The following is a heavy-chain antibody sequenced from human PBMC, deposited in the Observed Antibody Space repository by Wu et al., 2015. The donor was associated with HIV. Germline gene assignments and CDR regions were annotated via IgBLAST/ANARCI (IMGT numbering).Heavy chain of an antibody. CDR2: ISAYNGNT. CDR3: ARAANYYDSSGYYYYFDY. J-gene: IGHJ4*02. CDR1: GYTFTSYG. V-gene: IGHV1-18*01. D-gene: IGHD3-22*01. Sequence: QVQLVQSGAEVKKPGASVKVSCKASGYTFTSYGISWVRQAPGQGLEWMGWISAYNGNTNYAQKLQGRVTMTTDTSTSTAYMELRSLRSDDTAVYYCARAANYYDSSGYYYYFDYWGRGNPWSPSPQ.